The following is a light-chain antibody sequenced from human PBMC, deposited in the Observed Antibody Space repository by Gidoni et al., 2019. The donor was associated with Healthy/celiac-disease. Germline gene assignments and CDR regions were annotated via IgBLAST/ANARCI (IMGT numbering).Light chain of an antibody. V-gene: IGKV1-39*01. CDR1: QSISSY. CDR2: AAS. J-gene: IGKJ2*01. CDR3: QQSYSTPYT. Sequence: DIQMTQSPSSLSASIGDRVTITCRASQSISSYFNWYQQKPGKAPKLLIYAASSLQSGVPSRFSGSGSGTEFTLTISSLQPEDFATYYCQQSYSTPYTFXQXTKLQIK.